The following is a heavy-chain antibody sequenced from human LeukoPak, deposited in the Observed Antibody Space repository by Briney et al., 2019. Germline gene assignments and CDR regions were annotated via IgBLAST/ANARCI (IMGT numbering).Heavy chain of an antibody. Sequence: GGSLRLSCAATGFTFSSYWMSWVRQARGKGMEWVANIKQDGSEKYYVDSVKGRFTISRDNAKNSLYLQMNSLRAEDTAVYYCAREYYDSSGYEDGIDYWGQGTLVTVSS. CDR1: GFTFSSYW. CDR2: IKQDGSEK. V-gene: IGHV3-7*01. D-gene: IGHD3-22*01. CDR3: AREYYDSSGYEDGIDY. J-gene: IGHJ4*02.